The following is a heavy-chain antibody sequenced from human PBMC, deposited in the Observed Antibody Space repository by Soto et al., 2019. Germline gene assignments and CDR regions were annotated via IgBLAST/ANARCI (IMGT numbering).Heavy chain of an antibody. D-gene: IGHD5-18*01. CDR3: AKDPKKGYSYGPIDY. Sequence: GGSLRLSCAASGFTISSYSMSWVRPAPGKGLEWVSAISGSGGSTYYADSVKGRFTISRDNSKNTLYLQMNSLRAEDTAVYYCAKDPKKGYSYGPIDYWGQGTLVTVSS. V-gene: IGHV3-23*01. CDR2: ISGSGGST. CDR1: GFTISSYS. J-gene: IGHJ4*02.